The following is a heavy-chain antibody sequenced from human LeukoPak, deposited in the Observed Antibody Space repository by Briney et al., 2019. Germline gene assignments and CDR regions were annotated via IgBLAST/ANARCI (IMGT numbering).Heavy chain of an antibody. Sequence: PGGSLRLSCAASGLTFSSYWMSWVRQAPGKGLEWVANIKEDGSEKNYVDSVKGRFTISRDNAKNSLYLQMNSLRADGTAVYYCARDSSGWYRYFDYWGQGTLVTVSS. CDR3: ARDSSGWYRYFDY. V-gene: IGHV3-7*01. CDR2: IKEDGSEK. J-gene: IGHJ4*02. CDR1: GLTFSSYW. D-gene: IGHD6-19*01.